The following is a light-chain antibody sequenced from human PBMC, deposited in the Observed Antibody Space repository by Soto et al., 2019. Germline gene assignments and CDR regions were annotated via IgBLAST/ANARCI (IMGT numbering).Light chain of an antibody. J-gene: IGKJ1*01. CDR1: QSISSW. V-gene: IGKV1-5*01. CDR3: QQYNSYPWT. CDR2: DAS. Sequence: DIQMPQPPSTLSASVGDRVTITCRASQSISSWLAWYQQKPGKAPKLLIYDASSLESGVPSRFSGSGSGTEFTLTISSLQPDDFATYYCQQYNSYPWTFGQGTKVEIK.